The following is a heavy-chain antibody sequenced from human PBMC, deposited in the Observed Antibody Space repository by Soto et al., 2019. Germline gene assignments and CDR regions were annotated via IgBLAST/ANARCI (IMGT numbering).Heavy chain of an antibody. CDR1: RGCVKIAVYY. J-gene: IGHJ5*02. D-gene: IGHD2-15*01. CDR2: IYYSGST. V-gene: IGHV4-31*03. Sequence: SETLALTCTVSRGCVKIAVYYWSWIRQHPEKGLEWIGYIYYSGSTYYNPSVKSRVTISVDTSKNQFSLKLSSVTAADTAVYYCAREFVVAANWFDPWGQGTLVTVSS. CDR3: AREFVVAANWFDP.